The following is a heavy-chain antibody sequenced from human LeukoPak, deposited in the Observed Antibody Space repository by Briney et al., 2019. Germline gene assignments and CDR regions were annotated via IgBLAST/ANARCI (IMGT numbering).Heavy chain of an antibody. CDR1: GFTFSSYS. CDR2: ISSSSSYI. V-gene: IGHV3-21*01. D-gene: IGHD6-25*01. J-gene: IGHJ2*01. Sequence: GGSLRLSCAASGFTFSSYSMNWVRQAPGKGLEWVSSISSSSSYIYYTDSVKGRFTISRDNARNSLYLQMNSLRAEDTAVYYCARDGLAAATLHWCFDLWGRGTLVTVSS. CDR3: ARDGLAAATLHWCFDL.